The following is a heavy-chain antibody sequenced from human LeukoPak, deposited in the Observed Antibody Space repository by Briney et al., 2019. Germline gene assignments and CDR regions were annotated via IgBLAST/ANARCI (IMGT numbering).Heavy chain of an antibody. J-gene: IGHJ3*02. CDR1: GGSISSSNW. D-gene: IGHD4-17*01. CDR3: ARRDYGDYDNAFDI. V-gene: IGHV4-4*02. Sequence: SETLSLTCAVSGGSISSSNWWSWVRQPPGKGLEWIGEIYHSGSTNYNPSLKSRVTISVDTSKNQFSLKLSSVTAADTAVYYCARRDYGDYDNAFDIWGQGTMVTVSS. CDR2: IYHSGST.